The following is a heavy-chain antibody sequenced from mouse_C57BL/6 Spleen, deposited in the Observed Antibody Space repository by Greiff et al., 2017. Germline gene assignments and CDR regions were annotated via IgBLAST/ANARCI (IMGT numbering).Heavy chain of an antibody. D-gene: IGHD4-1*01. J-gene: IGHJ2*01. CDR2: IYPGDGDT. V-gene: IGHV1-80*01. Sequence: VQLQQSGASVKISCKASGYAFSSYWMNWVKQRPGKGLEWVGQIYPGDGDTNYNGKFKGKATLTADKSSSTAYMQLSSLTSEDSAVYFCAKGAGTMGFDYWGQGTTLTVSS. CDR1: GYAFSSYW. CDR3: AKGAGTMGFDY.